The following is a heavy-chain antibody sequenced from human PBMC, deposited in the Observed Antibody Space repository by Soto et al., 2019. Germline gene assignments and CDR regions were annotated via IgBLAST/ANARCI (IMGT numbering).Heavy chain of an antibody. CDR2: INPSGGGT. CDR3: ASAYYYDSSGYALGD. V-gene: IGHV1-46*01. D-gene: IGHD3-22*01. J-gene: IGHJ4*02. Sequence: ASVKVSCKASGYTFSNHYMHWVRQAPGQGLEWMGLINPSGGGTNYAQKFQGRVTMTSDTSTSTVYMELSRLGSEDTAVYYCASAYYYDSSGYALGDWGQGTRVTVSS. CDR1: GYTFSNHY.